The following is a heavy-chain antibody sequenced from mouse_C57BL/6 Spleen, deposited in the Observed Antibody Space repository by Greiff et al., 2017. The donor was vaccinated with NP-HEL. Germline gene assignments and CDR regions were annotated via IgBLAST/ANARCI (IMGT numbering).Heavy chain of an antibody. CDR3: ARSGYDYGKFAD. V-gene: IGHV1-26*01. Sequence: EVQLQQSGPELVKPGASVKISCKASGYTFTDYYMNWVKQSHGKSLEWIGDINPNNGGTSYNQKFKGKATLTVDKSSSTAYMELRSLTSEDSAVYYGARSGYDYGKFADWGQGTLVTVSA. CDR1: GYTFTDYY. D-gene: IGHD2-4*01. CDR2: INPNNGGT. J-gene: IGHJ3*01.